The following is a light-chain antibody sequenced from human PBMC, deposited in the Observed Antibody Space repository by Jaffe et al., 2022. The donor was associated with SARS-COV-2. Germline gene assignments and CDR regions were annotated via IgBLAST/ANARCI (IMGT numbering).Light chain of an antibody. CDR2: EGS. V-gene: IGLV2-23*01. J-gene: IGLJ1*01. CDR3: CSYATYSTFV. CDR1: SSDVGSFNL. Sequence: QSALTQPASVSGSPGQSITISCTGTSSDVGSFNLVSWYQQHPGKAPQLMIYEGSKRPSGVSNRFSGSKSGNTASLTISGLQAEDEADYYCCSYATYSTFVFGTGTKVTVL.